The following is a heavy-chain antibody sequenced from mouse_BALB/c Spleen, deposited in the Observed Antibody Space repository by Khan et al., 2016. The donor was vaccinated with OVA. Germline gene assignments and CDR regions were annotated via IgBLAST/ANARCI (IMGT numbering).Heavy chain of an antibody. CDR2: IWRGGST. CDR1: GFSLTSYG. Sequence: QVQLKQSGPSLVQPSQSLSITCPVSGFSLTSYGVHWVRQSPGKGLEWMGVIWRGGSTAYNAAFMCSLSITKDNSKSQVFFKMNSLQSDDTAIYYGAPIYGAYEGYFDSCGRGTTLPVSS. V-gene: IGHV2-5-1*01. J-gene: IGHJ2*01. CDR3: APIYGAYEGYFDS. D-gene: IGHD2-13*01.